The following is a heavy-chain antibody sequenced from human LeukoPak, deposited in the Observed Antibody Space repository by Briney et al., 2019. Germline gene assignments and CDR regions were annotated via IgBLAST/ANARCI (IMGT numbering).Heavy chain of an antibody. J-gene: IGHJ4*02. V-gene: IGHV1-69*05. D-gene: IGHD6-19*01. CDR3: AREVAGEAGD. CDR2: IIPIFGTA. Sequence: SVKVSCKASGGTFSSYAISWVRQAPGQGLEWMGRIIPIFGTANYAQKFQGRVTITTDESTSTAYMELNGLRSEDTAVYYCAREVAGEAGDWGQGTLVTVSS. CDR1: GGTFSSYA.